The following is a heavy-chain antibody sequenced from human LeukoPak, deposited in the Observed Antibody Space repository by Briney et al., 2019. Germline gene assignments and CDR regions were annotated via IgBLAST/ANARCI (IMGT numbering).Heavy chain of an antibody. CDR1: GFTFSSFS. Sequence: GGSLRLSRAASGFTFSSFSMNWVRQAPGRGLEWVSSIISSSGYIHYADSVKGRFTISRDNAKNSLYLQMNSLRAEDTAVYYCARGVSFRMVGTATDFDYWGQGTLVTVSS. V-gene: IGHV3-21*01. CDR3: ARGVSFRMVGTATDFDY. CDR2: IISSSGYI. D-gene: IGHD2-21*02. J-gene: IGHJ4*02.